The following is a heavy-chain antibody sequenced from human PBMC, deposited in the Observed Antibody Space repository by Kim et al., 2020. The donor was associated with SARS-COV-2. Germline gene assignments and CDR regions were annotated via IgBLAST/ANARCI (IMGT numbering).Heavy chain of an antibody. V-gene: IGHV3-33*01. CDR2: IWYDGSNK. J-gene: IGHJ6*02. CDR1: GFTFSSYG. CDR3: ARDLKFTIFGVVMPYYYGMDV. D-gene: IGHD3-3*01. Sequence: GGSLRLSCAASGFTFSSYGMHWVRQAPGKGLEWVAVIWYDGSNKYYADSVKGRFTISRDNSKNTLYLQMNSLRAEDTAVYYCARDLKFTIFGVVMPYYYGMDVWGQGTTVTVSS.